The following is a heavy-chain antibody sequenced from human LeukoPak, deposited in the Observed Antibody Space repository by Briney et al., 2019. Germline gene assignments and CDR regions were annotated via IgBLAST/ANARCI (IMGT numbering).Heavy chain of an antibody. CDR3: AKDRSCTNDICHGDFDY. D-gene: IGHD2-8*01. J-gene: IGHJ4*02. V-gene: IGHV3-23*01. CDR2: ISGSGGST. Sequence: GGSLRLSCAASGFTFSSDAVSWVRQAPGKGVEWVSSISGSGGSTYSADSVKGRFTISRDNSKNTLYLQMNSLRAEDTALYYCAKDRSCTNDICHGDFDYWGQGTLVTVSS. CDR1: GFTFSSDA.